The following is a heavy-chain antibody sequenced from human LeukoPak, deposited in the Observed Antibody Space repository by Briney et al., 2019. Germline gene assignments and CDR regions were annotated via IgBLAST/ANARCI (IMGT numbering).Heavy chain of an antibody. CDR2: IYNSGST. Sequence: SETLSLTCTVSGGSISSYYWSWIRQSPGKGLEWIGYIYNSGSTNYNPSLKSRVTISVDTSKNQFSLKLSSVTAADTAVYYCARISMYYYDSSGYSQPFDYWGQGTLVTVSS. D-gene: IGHD3-22*01. CDR3: ARISMYYYDSSGYSQPFDY. J-gene: IGHJ4*02. V-gene: IGHV4-59*01. CDR1: GGSISSYY.